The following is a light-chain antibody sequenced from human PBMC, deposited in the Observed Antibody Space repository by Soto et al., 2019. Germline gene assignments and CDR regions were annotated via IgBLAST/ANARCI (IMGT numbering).Light chain of an antibody. Sequence: IQMTQSPSTLSASVGDRVTITCRASQRVRSELAWYQQKPGKAPKLLIYKASNLDSGVSSRFSGSGSGTEFTLTVSSLQPDDFATYYCLQYDSYPLTFGGGTKAEIK. CDR1: QRVRSE. V-gene: IGKV1-5*03. CDR3: LQYDSYPLT. J-gene: IGKJ4*01. CDR2: KAS.